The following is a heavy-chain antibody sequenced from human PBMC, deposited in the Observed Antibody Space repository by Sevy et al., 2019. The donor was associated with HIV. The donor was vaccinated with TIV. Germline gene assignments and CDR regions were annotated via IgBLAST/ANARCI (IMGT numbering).Heavy chain of an antibody. CDR2: IYHSGST. CDR1: GGAISSSNW. Sequence: SETLSLTCAVSGGAISSSNWWSWVRQPPGKGLEWIGEIYHSGSTNYNPSLKSRVTISVDKSKNQFSLKLSSVTAADPAVYYCARDLRGRIVVVPAAKDYGMDVWGQGTTVTVSS. D-gene: IGHD2-2*01. V-gene: IGHV4-4*02. CDR3: ARDLRGRIVVVPAAKDYGMDV. J-gene: IGHJ6*02.